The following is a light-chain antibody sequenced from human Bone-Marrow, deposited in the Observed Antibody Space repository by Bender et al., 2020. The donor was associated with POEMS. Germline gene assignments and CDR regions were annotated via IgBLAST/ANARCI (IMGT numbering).Light chain of an antibody. CDR2: EDN. Sequence: KFLLTQPHSVSESPGKTVTISCTRSSGNIASHYVQWYQQRPGSDPTTVISEDNQRPSGVPDRFSGSIDSSSNSASLTISGLQTEDEAAYYCQSYHSSGVVFGGGTKLTVL. CDR1: SGNIASHY. CDR3: QSYHSSGVV. V-gene: IGLV6-57*03. J-gene: IGLJ3*02.